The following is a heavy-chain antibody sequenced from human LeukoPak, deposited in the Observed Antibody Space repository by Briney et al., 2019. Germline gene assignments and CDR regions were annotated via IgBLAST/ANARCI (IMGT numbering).Heavy chain of an antibody. V-gene: IGHV3-30*02. CDR2: IRYDGSNK. Sequence: GGSLRLSCAASGFTFSSYAMHWVRQAPGKGLEWVAFIRYDGSNKYYADSVKGRFTISRDNSKNTLYLQMNSLRAEDTAVYYCAKGRGSYGRFYFDYWGQGTLVTVSS. J-gene: IGHJ4*02. CDR1: GFTFSSYA. D-gene: IGHD1-26*01. CDR3: AKGRGSYGRFYFDY.